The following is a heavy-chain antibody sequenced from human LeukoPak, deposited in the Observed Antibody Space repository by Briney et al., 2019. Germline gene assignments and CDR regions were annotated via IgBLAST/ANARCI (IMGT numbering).Heavy chain of an antibody. CDR1: GGSISSYY. Sequence: SETLSLTCTVFGGSISSYYWSWIWKPPGKGLEWIGYIYNSGITNKNPSLKSRVTISGDTSKNQFSLKLSSVTAADTAVYYCARHGDVRYFDWLKDGFDYWGQGTLVTVSS. V-gene: IGHV4-4*09. CDR2: IYNSGIT. D-gene: IGHD3-9*01. CDR3: ARHGDVRYFDWLKDGFDY. J-gene: IGHJ4*02.